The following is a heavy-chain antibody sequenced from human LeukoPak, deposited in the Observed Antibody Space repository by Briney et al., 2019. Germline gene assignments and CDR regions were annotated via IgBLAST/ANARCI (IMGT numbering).Heavy chain of an antibody. D-gene: IGHD2-15*01. CDR1: AGSISTYY. Sequence: SDTLSLTCTVSAGSISTYYWSWIRQPPGKGLEWIGYYSGNTNYNPSLKSRVTISVDTSKNQFSLKLSSVTAADTALYYCARHYCSGGSCYLGFDYWGQGTLGTVSS. CDR2: YSGNT. V-gene: IGHV4-59*07. J-gene: IGHJ4*02. CDR3: ARHYCSGGSCYLGFDY.